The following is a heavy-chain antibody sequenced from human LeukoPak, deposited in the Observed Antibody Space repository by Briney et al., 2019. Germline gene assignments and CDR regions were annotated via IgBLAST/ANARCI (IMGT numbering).Heavy chain of an antibody. CDR1: GYTFTGYY. CDR3: ASGEDQVVTATLYYYYYMDV. V-gene: IGHV1-46*01. CDR2: INPSGGST. J-gene: IGHJ6*03. Sequence: GASVKLSCKASGYTFTGYYMHWVRQSPGQGLEGMGIINPSGGSTSYAQKFQGRVTMTRDRSTSTVYMELSSLRSEDTAVYYCASGEDQVVTATLYYYYYMDVWGKGTTVTVSS. D-gene: IGHD2-21*02.